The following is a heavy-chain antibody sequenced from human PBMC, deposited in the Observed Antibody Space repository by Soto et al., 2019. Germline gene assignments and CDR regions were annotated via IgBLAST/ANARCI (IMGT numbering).Heavy chain of an antibody. CDR1: GFSLSTNGVG. CDR3: ARRRDGTYALDY. D-gene: IGHD1-26*01. V-gene: IGHV2-5*02. Sequence: QITLKESGPTLVKPTQTLTLTCTFSGFSLSTNGVGVGWIRQPPGKALEWLALIYWDGDKRYSPSLRSRLTLTKDTSKNQVFLTMTNMDPVDTATYYCARRRDGTYALDYWGQGTLVTVAS. J-gene: IGHJ4*02. CDR2: IYWDGDK.